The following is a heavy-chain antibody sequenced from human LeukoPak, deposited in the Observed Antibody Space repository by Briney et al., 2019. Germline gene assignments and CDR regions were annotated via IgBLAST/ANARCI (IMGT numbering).Heavy chain of an antibody. J-gene: IGHJ5*02. D-gene: IGHD3-22*01. CDR3: ARGPTVDSSGYYYVYWFDP. CDR1: GYTFTSYD. CDR2: MNSNSGNT. V-gene: IGHV1-8*03. Sequence: ASVKVSCKASGYTFTSYDINWVRQATGQGLEWMGWMNSNSGNTGYAQKFQGRVTITRNTSISTAYMELSSLRSEDTAVYYCARGPTVDSSGYYYVYWFDPWGQGTLVTVSS.